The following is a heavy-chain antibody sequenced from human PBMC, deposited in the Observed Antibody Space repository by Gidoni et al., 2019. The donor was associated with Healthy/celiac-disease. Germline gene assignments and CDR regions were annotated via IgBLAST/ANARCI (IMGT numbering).Heavy chain of an antibody. CDR1: GGSFSGYY. D-gene: IGHD1-7*01. J-gene: IGHJ5*01. V-gene: IGHV4-34*01. CDR3: ARVSITGTLRLGRRWWFDS. Sequence: QVQLQQWGAGLLKPSETLSLTCAVYGGSFSGYYWRWIRQPPGKGLEWIGEINHSGSTNYNPSLKSRVTISVDTSKNQFSLKLSSVTAADTAVYYCARVSITGTLRLGRRWWFDSWGQGTLVTVSS. CDR2: INHSGST.